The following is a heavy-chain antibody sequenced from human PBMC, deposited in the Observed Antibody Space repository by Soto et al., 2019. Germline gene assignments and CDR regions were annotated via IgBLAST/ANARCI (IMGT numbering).Heavy chain of an antibody. CDR1: GFTVSSNY. CDR2: IYIGGST. CDR3: ARDGYSYGSSES. D-gene: IGHD5-18*01. Sequence: PWGSLRLSCAASGFTVSSNYMSWVRQAPGKGLEWVSVIYIGGSTYYADSVKGRFTISRDNSKNTLYLQMNSLRAEDTAVYYCARDGYSYGSSESWGQGTLVIVSP. J-gene: IGHJ5*02. V-gene: IGHV3-53*01.